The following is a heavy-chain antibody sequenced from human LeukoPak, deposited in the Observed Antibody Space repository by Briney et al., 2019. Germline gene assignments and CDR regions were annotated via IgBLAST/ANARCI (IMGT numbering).Heavy chain of an antibody. J-gene: IGHJ4*02. Sequence: GSLRLSCAASGFTFSSYCMSWVRQAPGKGLEWVSSISSSSSYIYYADSVKGRFTISRDNAKNSLYLQMNGLRAEDTAVYYCARGPPYGGSYDTGGYWGQGTLVTVSS. CDR2: ISSSSSYI. V-gene: IGHV3-21*01. D-gene: IGHD1-26*01. CDR3: ARGPPYGGSYDTGGY. CDR1: GFTFSSYC.